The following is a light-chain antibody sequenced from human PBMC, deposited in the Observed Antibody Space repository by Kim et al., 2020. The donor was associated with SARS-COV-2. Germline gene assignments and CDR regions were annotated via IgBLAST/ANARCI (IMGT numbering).Light chain of an antibody. CDR2: GNT. Sequence: QSVLTQSPSVSGAPGQRVTISCSGTSSNIGAGFDVHWYQHSPGKAPQLLIFGNTVRPSGVPDRFSGSRSGTSASLAITGLQTEDEADYYCQSFDSGLSGLLFGGGTKLTVL. J-gene: IGLJ2*01. CDR3: QSFDSGLSGLL. CDR1: SSNIGAGFD. V-gene: IGLV1-40*01.